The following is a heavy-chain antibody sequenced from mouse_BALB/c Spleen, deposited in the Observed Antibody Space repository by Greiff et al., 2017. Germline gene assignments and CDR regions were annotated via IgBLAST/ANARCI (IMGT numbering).Heavy chain of an antibody. CDR2: ISYSGST. Sequence: EVQLQESGPGLVKPSQSLSLTCTVTGYSITSDYAWNWIRQFPGNQLEWMGYISYSGSTSYNPSLKSRISITRDTSKNQFFLQLNSVTTEDTATYYCAREGEITTVVKGGYWYFDVWGAGTTVTVSS. CDR1: GYSITSDYA. D-gene: IGHD1-1*01. CDR3: AREGEITTVVKGGYWYFDV. J-gene: IGHJ1*01. V-gene: IGHV3-2*02.